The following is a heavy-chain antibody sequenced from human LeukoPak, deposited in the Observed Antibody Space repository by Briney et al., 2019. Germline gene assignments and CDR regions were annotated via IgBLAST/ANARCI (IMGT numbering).Heavy chain of an antibody. V-gene: IGHV3-20*04. D-gene: IGHD3-22*01. CDR2: INLNGANT. Sequence: RPGGSLRLSCAASGFMFDEYGMTWVRQVPGKGLEWVSGINLNGANTGYDNSVKGRFTVSRDNAKNSLHLHMRSLRAEDTALYYCARVQYDTSGFYNAFDIWGQGTMVIVSS. J-gene: IGHJ3*02. CDR1: GFMFDEYG. CDR3: ARVQYDTSGFYNAFDI.